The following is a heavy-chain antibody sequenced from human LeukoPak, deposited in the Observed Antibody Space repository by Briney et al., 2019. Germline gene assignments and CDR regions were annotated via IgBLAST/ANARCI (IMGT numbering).Heavy chain of an antibody. CDR3: ARRYYGSGSYYYYMDV. CDR1: GGSFSGYY. Sequence: SETLSLTCAVYGGSFSGYYWSWIRQPPGKGLEWIGEINHSGSTNYNPSLKSRVTTSVDTSKNQFSLKLSSVTAADTAVYYCARRYYGSGSYYYYMDVWGKGTTVTISS. V-gene: IGHV4-34*01. J-gene: IGHJ6*03. D-gene: IGHD3-10*01. CDR2: INHSGST.